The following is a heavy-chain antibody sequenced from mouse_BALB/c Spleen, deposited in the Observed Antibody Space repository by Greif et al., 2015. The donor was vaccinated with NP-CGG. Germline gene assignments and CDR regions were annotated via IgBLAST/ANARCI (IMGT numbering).Heavy chain of an antibody. D-gene: IGHD1-1*01. CDR3: ARATPGFAY. V-gene: IGHV5-9-4*01. Sequence: EVQRVESGGGLVKPGGSLKLSCAASGFTFSSYAMSWVRQSPEKRLEWVAEISSGGSYTYYPDAVTGRFTISRDNAKNTLYLEMSSLRSEDTAMYYCARATPGFAYWGQGTLVTVSA. CDR2: ISSGGSYT. J-gene: IGHJ3*01. CDR1: GFTFSSYA.